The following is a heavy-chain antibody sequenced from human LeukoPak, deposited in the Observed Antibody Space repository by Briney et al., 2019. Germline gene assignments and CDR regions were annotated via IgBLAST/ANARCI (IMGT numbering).Heavy chain of an antibody. CDR2: IIPIFGTA. CDR3: ARDPGYYCSGGSCYSY. J-gene: IGHJ4*02. CDR1: GGTFSIYA. Sequence: SVKVSCKASGGTFSIYAISWVRQAPGQGLEWMGGIIPIFGTANYAQKFQGRVTTTADESTSTAYMELSSLRSEDTAVYYCARDPGYYCSGGSCYSYWGQGTLVTISS. V-gene: IGHV1-69*13. D-gene: IGHD2-15*01.